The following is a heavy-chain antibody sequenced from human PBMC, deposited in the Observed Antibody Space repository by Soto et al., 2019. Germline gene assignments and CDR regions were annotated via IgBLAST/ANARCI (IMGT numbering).Heavy chain of an antibody. CDR3: ARVHKNWFDS. J-gene: IGHJ5*01. V-gene: IGHV5-10-1*01. CDR1: GYNFTAFW. CDR2: IDPSDSYT. Sequence: GESLKISCKASGYNFTAFWIHWVRQMPGKGLEWLGKIDPSDSYTNYSPSFEGHVTISTDNSITTAYLQWSSLRASDTALYFCARVHKNWFDSWAQGTMVTV.